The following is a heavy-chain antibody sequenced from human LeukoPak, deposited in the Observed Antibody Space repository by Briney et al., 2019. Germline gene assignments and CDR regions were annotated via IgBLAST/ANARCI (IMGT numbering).Heavy chain of an antibody. V-gene: IGHV1-3*01. D-gene: IGHD6-6*01. Sequence: ASVKVSCKASGYTFTSYAIHWVRQAPGQRLEWMGWINAGIGNTKYSQKFQGRVTITRDTSASTAYMELSSLRSEDTAVYYCARGGSSSSFLYYYYYYMDVWGKGTTVTVSS. J-gene: IGHJ6*03. CDR3: ARGGSSSSFLYYYYYYMDV. CDR2: INAGIGNT. CDR1: GYTFTSYA.